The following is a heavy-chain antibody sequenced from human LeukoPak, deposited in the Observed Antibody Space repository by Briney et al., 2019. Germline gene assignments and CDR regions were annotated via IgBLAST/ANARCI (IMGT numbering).Heavy chain of an antibody. CDR2: ISGDGGYT. J-gene: IGHJ4*02. V-gene: IGHV3-23*01. D-gene: IGHD5-12*01. Sequence: PGGSLRLSCAASGFSFSSYAMNWVRQAPGKGLEWVSTISGDGGYTYFAGSVKGRFTISRDSSKNALYLQMNSLRDEDTAKYFCAKGPSSGPPYYFDYWGQGTLVTVSS. CDR1: GFSFSSYA. CDR3: AKGPSSGPPYYFDY.